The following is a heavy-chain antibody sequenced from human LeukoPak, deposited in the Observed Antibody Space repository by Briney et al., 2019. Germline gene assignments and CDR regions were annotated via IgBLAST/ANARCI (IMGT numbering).Heavy chain of an antibody. CDR1: GFTVSTNY. CDR2: IYSGGST. Sequence: GGSLRLSCVASGFTVSTNYMSWIRQAPGKGLEWVSVIYSGGSTNYADSVKGRFTISRDKPNNTLYLQMNSLRAEDTAVYYCARVGYTSGWFRDRGQGTLVTVSS. V-gene: IGHV3-66*01. D-gene: IGHD6-19*01. J-gene: IGHJ4*02. CDR3: ARVGYTSGWFRD.